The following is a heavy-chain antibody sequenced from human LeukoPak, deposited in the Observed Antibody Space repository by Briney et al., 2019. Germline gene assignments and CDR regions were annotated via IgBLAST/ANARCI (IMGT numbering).Heavy chain of an antibody. CDR2: LSGSGGDT. Sequence: GGSLRLSYAASGLTFSNNAMTWVRQVSGKGLEWLSSLSGSGGDTYYADSVQGRFAISRDNSRTTLYLQMNSLRAEDTAIYYCASGFDSVVVGLYNWLDSWGQGTLVTVSS. J-gene: IGHJ5*01. V-gene: IGHV3-23*01. CDR3: ASGFDSVVVGLYNWLDS. CDR1: GLTFSNNA. D-gene: IGHD2-15*01.